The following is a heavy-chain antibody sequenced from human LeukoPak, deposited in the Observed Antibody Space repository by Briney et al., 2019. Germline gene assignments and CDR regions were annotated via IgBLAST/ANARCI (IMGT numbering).Heavy chain of an antibody. J-gene: IGHJ6*02. Sequence: GGSLRLSCAASAFGLNGYSMNWVRQAPGKGLEWVSSITSSRNYIYYADSVKGRFTISRDSTKNSLYLQMNSLRAEDTAVYYCARGSGSYSGGMDVWGQGTTVTVSS. V-gene: IGHV3-21*01. CDR3: ARGSGSYSGGMDV. CDR1: AFGLNGYS. CDR2: ITSSRNYI. D-gene: IGHD3-10*01.